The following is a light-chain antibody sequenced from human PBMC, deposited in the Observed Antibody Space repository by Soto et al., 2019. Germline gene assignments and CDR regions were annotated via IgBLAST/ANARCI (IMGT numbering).Light chain of an antibody. J-gene: IGLJ2*01. CDR2: EVT. CDR3: SSYTTNITPVV. CDR1: SGDIGGYNY. V-gene: IGLV2-14*01. Sequence: QSVLTQPASVSGSPGQSITISCTGTSGDIGGYNYVSWYQHHPGKAPKLLISEVTNRPSGVSNRFSGSKSGNTASLTISGLQAEDEAEYYCSSYTTNITPVVFGGGTKLTVL.